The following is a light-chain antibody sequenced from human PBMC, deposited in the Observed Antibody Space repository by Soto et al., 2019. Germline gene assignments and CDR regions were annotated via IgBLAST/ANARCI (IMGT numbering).Light chain of an antibody. CDR2: NTN. J-gene: IGLJ3*02. Sequence: QAVVTQEPSFSVSPGGTVTLTCGLNSDSVSSSYYPSWYQQTPDQAPRTLIYNTNSRSSGVPDRFSGSILGNKAALTITGAQADDESDYYCVLYMGSGISVFGGGTKLTVL. CDR3: VLYMGSGISV. CDR1: SDSVSSSYY. V-gene: IGLV8-61*01.